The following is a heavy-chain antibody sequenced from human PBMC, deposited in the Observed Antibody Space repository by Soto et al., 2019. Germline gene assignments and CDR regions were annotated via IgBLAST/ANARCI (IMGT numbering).Heavy chain of an antibody. CDR3: ARVLRNGYLSYCDYYLDL. J-gene: IGHJ5*02. CDR2: IYPVDSDT. V-gene: IGHV5-51*01. Sequence: GESLKISCKGSGYSFTSYWIGWVRQMPGKGLEWMGIIYPVDSDTRYSPSFQGQVTISADKSISTFYLQWSSLKASDTAMYYCARVLRNGYLSYCDYYLDLWGQGTLVTVSS. CDR1: GYSFTSYW. D-gene: IGHD2-21*02.